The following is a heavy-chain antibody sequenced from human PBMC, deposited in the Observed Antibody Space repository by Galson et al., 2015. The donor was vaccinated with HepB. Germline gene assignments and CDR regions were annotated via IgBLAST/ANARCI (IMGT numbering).Heavy chain of an antibody. V-gene: IGHV1-18*04. J-gene: IGHJ4*02. CDR1: GYTFINYG. D-gene: IGHD3-22*01. CDR3: ARDPGFPYYYDSSGYLNPGYYFDY. CDR2: TNGYSQNT. Sequence: SVKVSCKAFGYTFINYGITWVRQARGQGLEWMGSTNGYSQNTNYAQTFKDRVSMTADASTTTAYMELRSLRSDDTAMYFCARDPGFPYYYDSSGYLNPGYYFDYWGQGTLVTVSS.